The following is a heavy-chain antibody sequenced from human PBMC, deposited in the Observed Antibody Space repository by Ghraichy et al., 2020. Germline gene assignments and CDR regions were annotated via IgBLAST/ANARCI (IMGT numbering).Heavy chain of an antibody. CDR3: AKQSSSSWFAGAHFDS. J-gene: IGHJ4*02. D-gene: IGHD6-13*01. CDR2: LSSSGGST. V-gene: IGHV3-23*01. CDR1: GFTFSTYA. Sequence: GESLNISCAASGFTFSTYAMTWVRQAPGTGLECVSALSSSGGSTYYADSVKGRFTISRDNSKNTLYLQMNSLRAEDTAVYYCAKQSSSSWFAGAHFDSWGQGTLVTVSS.